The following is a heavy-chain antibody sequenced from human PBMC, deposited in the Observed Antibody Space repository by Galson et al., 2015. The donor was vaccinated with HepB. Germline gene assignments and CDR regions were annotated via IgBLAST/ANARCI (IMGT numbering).Heavy chain of an antibody. Sequence: SLRLSCAASGFTFSSYWMSWVRQAPGKGLEWVANIKQDGSEKYYVDYVKGRFTISRDNAKNSLYLQMNSLRAEDTAVYYCARPQWLDPYFDYWGQGTLVTVSS. D-gene: IGHD6-19*01. V-gene: IGHV3-7*03. CDR1: GFTFSSYW. CDR3: ARPQWLDPYFDY. J-gene: IGHJ4*02. CDR2: IKQDGSEK.